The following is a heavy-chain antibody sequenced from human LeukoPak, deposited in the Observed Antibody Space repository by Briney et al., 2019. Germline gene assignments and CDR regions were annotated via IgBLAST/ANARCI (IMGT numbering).Heavy chain of an antibody. J-gene: IGHJ4*02. D-gene: IGHD3-9*01. V-gene: IGHV4-34*01. CDR1: GGSITGYY. Sequence: SETLSLTCAVYGGSITGYYWSWIRQTPGRGLEWVGEIHYTGATSYSPSLKGRATISTDTSKNQFSLRLSSVTAADTAVYYCARGNILTGYCFDFWGQGALVTVSS. CDR2: IHYTGAT. CDR3: ARGNILTGYCFDF.